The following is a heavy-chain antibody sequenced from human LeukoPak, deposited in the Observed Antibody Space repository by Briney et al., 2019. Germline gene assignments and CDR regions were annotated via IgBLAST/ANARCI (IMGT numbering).Heavy chain of an antibody. CDR1: GGSISSGSYY. D-gene: IGHD3-22*01. Sequence: NPSETLPLTCTVSGGSISSGSYYWSWIRQPAGKGLEWIGRIYTSGSTNYHPSLKSQVTISVDTAKNQFSLKLSSVTAADTAVYYCARAPGSSGYYYDYSYDAFDIWGQGTMVTVSS. CDR3: ARAPGSSGYYYDYSYDAFDI. CDR2: IYTSGST. J-gene: IGHJ3*02. V-gene: IGHV4-61*02.